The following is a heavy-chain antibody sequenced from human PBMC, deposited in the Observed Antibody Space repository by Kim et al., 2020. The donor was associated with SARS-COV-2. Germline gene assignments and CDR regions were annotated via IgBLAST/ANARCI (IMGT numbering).Heavy chain of an antibody. CDR1: GDSISSSHYY. J-gene: IGHJ4*02. CDR2: VYYSGGT. Sequence: SETLSLTCTVSGDSISSSHYYWGWIRQPPGKGLEWIGSVYYSGGTYYKPSFKSRITISVDTSKNQFSLNLRSVTAADTAVYYCKRLQIISQAISRPPYWGQGTLVTVSS. V-gene: IGHV4-39*01. CDR3: KRLQIISQAISRPPY. D-gene: IGHD2-2*02.